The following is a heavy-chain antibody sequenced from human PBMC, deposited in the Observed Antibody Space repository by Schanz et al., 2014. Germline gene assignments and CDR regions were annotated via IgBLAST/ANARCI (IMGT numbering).Heavy chain of an antibody. CDR2: MNESHSTI. Sequence: EVQLAESGGGLVQPGGSLRLSCAASGFTFSGFWMTWVRQAPGKGLEWVSAMNESHSTIYYADSVRGRFTISRDNAENTLFLQMNSLRAEDTAVYYCAKGRFGELSAFDIWGQGTMVTVSS. J-gene: IGHJ3*02. D-gene: IGHD3-10*01. V-gene: IGHV3-23*04. CDR3: AKGRFGELSAFDI. CDR1: GFTFSGFW.